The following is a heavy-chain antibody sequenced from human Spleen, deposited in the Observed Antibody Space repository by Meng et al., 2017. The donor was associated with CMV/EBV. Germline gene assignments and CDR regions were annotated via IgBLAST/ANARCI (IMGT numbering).Heavy chain of an antibody. J-gene: IGHJ3*02. D-gene: IGHD3-3*01. V-gene: IGHV4-34*01. CDR3: ARTKYYDFWSGYYPLLDASDI. CDR1: GGSFSGYF. Sequence: SETLSLTCVVYGGSFSGYFWSWIRQPPGKGLEWIGEINHSGSTNYNPSLKSRDTISVDPSKNQFSLKLTSVTAADTAMYSCARTKYYDFWSGYYPLLDASDIWGQGTMVTVSS. CDR2: INHSGST.